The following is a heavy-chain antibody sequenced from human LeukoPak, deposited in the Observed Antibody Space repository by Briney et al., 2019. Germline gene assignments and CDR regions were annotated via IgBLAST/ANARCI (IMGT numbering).Heavy chain of an antibody. CDR3: ARALRITIFGVDY. CDR2: ISSSSSYI. D-gene: IGHD3-3*01. V-gene: IGHV3-21*01. CDR1: GFTFSSYS. J-gene: IGHJ4*02. Sequence: GGSLRLSCAASGFTFSSYSMNWVRQAPGKGLEWVSSISSSSSYIYYADSVKGRFTISRDNAKNSLYLQMNSLRVEDTAVYYCARALRITIFGVDYWGQGTLVTVSS.